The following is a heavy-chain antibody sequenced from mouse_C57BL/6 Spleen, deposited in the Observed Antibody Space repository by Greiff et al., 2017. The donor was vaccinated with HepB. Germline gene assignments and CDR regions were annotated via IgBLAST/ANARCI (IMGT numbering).Heavy chain of an antibody. Sequence: QVQLQQPGAELVKPGASVKLSCKASGYTFTSYWMHWVKQRPGQGLEWIGMIHPNSGSTNYNEKFKRKATLTVDKSSSTAYMQLSSLTSEDSAVDYCSRDSQDTMDYWGQGTSVTVSS. CDR2: IHPNSGST. CDR3: SRDSQDTMDY. J-gene: IGHJ4*01. D-gene: IGHD3-3*01. V-gene: IGHV1-64*01. CDR1: GYTFTSYW.